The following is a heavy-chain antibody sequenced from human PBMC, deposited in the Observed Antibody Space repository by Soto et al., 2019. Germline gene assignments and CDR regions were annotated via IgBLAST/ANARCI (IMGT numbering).Heavy chain of an antibody. D-gene: IGHD3-16*01. V-gene: IGHV3-7*04. CDR2: IKGDGTKE. J-gene: IGHJ3*01. CDR1: GFTFKTDW. CDR3: ARDQSPSCGGGWCDVLAL. Sequence: GGSLRLSCVGSGFTFKTDWMTWVRQGPGKGLEWVANIKGDGTKENYVDSVKGRFTISRDNAKNSLYLQMNSLRVEDTAVYYCARDQSPSCGGGWCDVLALWGQGTVVTVSS.